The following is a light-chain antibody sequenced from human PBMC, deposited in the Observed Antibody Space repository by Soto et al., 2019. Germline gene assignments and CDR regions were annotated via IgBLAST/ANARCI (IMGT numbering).Light chain of an antibody. Sequence: DIQVTQSRSSLSASLGDRVIITCRANQAIGVYLAWFQQQPGKVPKLLIYAASALQSGVPSRFSGSGSGTDITLTISSLQPEDIATYYRQKYNSAPLTFGGGTKVEI. CDR3: QKYNSAPLT. CDR2: AAS. V-gene: IGKV1-27*01. CDR1: QAIGVY. J-gene: IGKJ4*01.